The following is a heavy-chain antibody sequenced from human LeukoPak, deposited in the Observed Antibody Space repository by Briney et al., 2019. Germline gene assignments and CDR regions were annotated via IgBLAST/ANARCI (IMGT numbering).Heavy chain of an antibody. V-gene: IGHV4-39*02. D-gene: IGHD6-19*01. CDR3: ARDQLTRTGGGWPYNPIDY. J-gene: IGHJ4*02. CDR1: GGSISSSSYY. Sequence: LETLSLTCTVSGGSISSSSYYWGWIRQPPGKGLEWIGSIYYSGSTYYNPSLKSRVTISVDTSKNQFSLKLSSVTAADTAVYYCARDQLTRTGGGWPYNPIDYWGQGTLVTVSS. CDR2: IYYSGST.